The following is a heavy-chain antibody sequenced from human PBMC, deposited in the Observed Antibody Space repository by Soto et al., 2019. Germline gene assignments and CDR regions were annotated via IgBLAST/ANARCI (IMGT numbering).Heavy chain of an antibody. CDR2: ISTNGGST. CDR1: GFTFSIYA. V-gene: IGHV3-64*04. D-gene: IGHD1-20*01. CDR3: VAWSVNNL. J-gene: IGHJ4*02. Sequence: PGGSLRLSCSASGFTFSIYAMHWVRQAPGKGLEYVSSISTNGGSTDYADSVKGRFTISRDNGRNSLYLQMNSLRVEDTALYYCVAWSVNNLWGQGTPVTVSS.